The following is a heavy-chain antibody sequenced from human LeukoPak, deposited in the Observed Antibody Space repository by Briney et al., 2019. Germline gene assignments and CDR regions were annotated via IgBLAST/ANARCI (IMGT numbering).Heavy chain of an antibody. CDR3: ARVMTTVVTPDAFDI. D-gene: IGHD4-23*01. Sequence: GGSLRLSCAASKFTFSTSAMSWVRQAPGKGLEWVSAITNSGGTTYYADSVKGRFTISRDNAKNSLYLQMNSLRAEDTAVYYCARVMTTVVTPDAFDIWGQGTMVTVSS. CDR2: ITNSGGTT. CDR1: KFTFSTSA. J-gene: IGHJ3*02. V-gene: IGHV3-23*01.